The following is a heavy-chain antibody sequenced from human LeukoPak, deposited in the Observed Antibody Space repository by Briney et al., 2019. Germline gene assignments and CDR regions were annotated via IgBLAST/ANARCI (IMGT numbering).Heavy chain of an antibody. D-gene: IGHD1/OR15-1a*01. V-gene: IGHV3-7*01. J-gene: IGHJ3*02. Sequence: GGSLRLSCAASGFTFSGYWMSWVRQAPGKGLEWVANIKQDGSETNYVDSVRGRFTISRDNAKNSLSLQMISLRAEDTALYYCARNKRADIWGQGTMVTVSS. CDR1: GFTFSGYW. CDR3: ARNKRADI. CDR2: IKQDGSET.